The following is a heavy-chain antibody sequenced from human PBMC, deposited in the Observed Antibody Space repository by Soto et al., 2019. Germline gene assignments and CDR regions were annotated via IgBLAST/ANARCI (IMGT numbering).Heavy chain of an antibody. D-gene: IGHD3-10*01. CDR3: AREEGFRITMDRGRWFDP. CDR1: GYTFTGYY. CDR2: VNPISGDT. V-gene: IGHV1-2*02. J-gene: IGHJ5*02. Sequence: ASVKVSCKASGYTFTGYYLHWVRQAPGQGLEWMGWVNPISGDTNYAQKFQARVIMTRDRSITTVHMELSRLRSDDTAVYYCAREEGFRITMDRGRWFDPWGQGTLVTVSS.